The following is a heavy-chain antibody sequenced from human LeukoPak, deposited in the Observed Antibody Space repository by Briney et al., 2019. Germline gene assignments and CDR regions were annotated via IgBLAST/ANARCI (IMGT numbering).Heavy chain of an antibody. CDR1: GYTFTGYY. CDR2: INPSGGST. Sequence: GASVKVSCKASGYTFTGYYMHWVRQAPGQGLEWMGIINPSGGSTNYAQKFQGRVTMTRDTSTSTLYMELSSLRSEDTAVYYCARAHHDILTVVTLRSDAFDIWGQGTMVTVSS. J-gene: IGHJ3*02. CDR3: ARAHHDILTVVTLRSDAFDI. V-gene: IGHV1-46*01. D-gene: IGHD3-9*01.